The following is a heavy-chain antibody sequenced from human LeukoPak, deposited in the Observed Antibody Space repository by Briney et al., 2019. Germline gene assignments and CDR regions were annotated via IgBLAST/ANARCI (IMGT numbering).Heavy chain of an antibody. D-gene: IGHD3-3*01. V-gene: IGHV4-59*01. CDR2: IYTSGST. CDR3: ARGSRYDFWSGYHTDTTASDAFDI. J-gene: IGHJ3*02. Sequence: SETLSLTCTVSGGSISSYYWSWIRQPPGKGLEWIGCIYTSGSTNYNPSLKSRVTISVDTSKNQFSLKLSSVTAADTAVYYCARGSRYDFWSGYHTDTTASDAFDIWGQGTMVTVSS. CDR1: GGSISSYY.